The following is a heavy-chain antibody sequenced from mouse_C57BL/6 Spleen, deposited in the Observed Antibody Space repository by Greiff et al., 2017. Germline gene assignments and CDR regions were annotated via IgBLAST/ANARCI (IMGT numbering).Heavy chain of an antibody. CDR1: GYSFTGYF. J-gene: IGHJ4*01. V-gene: IGHV1-20*01. CDR2: INPYNGDT. CDR3: ARSLSTTVVAPYYYAMDY. Sequence: VQLQQSGPELVKPGDSVKISCKASGYSFTGYFMNWVMQSHGKSLEWIGRINPYNGDTFYNQKFKGKATLTVDKSSSTAHMELRSLTSEDSAVYYCARSLSTTVVAPYYYAMDYWGQGTSVTVSS. D-gene: IGHD1-1*01.